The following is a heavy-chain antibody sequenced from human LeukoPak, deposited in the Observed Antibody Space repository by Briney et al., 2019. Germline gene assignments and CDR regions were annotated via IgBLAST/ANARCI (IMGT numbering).Heavy chain of an antibody. Sequence: PSETLSLTCTVSGGSMNSYYWSWVRQPPGKGLEWIAYIYYLGSTSYSPSLRGRGSISVDTSKNQFSLKLTSVTAADTAVYYCARHSGPWGQGTLVTVSS. CDR2: IYYLGST. V-gene: IGHV4-59*08. CDR3: ARHSGP. J-gene: IGHJ5*02. CDR1: GGSMNSYY.